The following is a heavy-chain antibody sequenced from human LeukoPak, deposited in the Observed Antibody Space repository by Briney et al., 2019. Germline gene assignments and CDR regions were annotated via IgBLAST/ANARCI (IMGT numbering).Heavy chain of an antibody. Sequence: PSETLSLTRAVYGGSFSGYYWSWIRQPPGKGLEWIGEINHSGSTNYNPSLKSRVTISVDTSKNQFSLKLSSVTAADTAVYYCARVRVATTKYYFDYWGQGTLVTVSS. D-gene: IGHD5-12*01. J-gene: IGHJ4*02. CDR1: GGSFSGYY. V-gene: IGHV4-34*01. CDR2: INHSGST. CDR3: ARVRVATTKYYFDY.